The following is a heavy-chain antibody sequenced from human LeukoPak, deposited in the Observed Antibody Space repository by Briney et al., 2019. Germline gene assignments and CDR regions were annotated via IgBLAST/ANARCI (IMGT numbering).Heavy chain of an antibody. CDR2: IKQDGSEK. V-gene: IGHV3-7*03. D-gene: IGHD2-2*01. CDR1: GFSFSNHW. J-gene: IGHJ4*02. Sequence: GGSLRLSCAASGFSFSNHWMTWVRQAPGKGLEWVANIKQDGSEKYYVDSVKGRFTISRDNAKNSLYLQMNSLRAEDTAVYYCARDQAPRVPAATGALDYWGQGTLVTVSS. CDR3: ARDQAPRVPAATGALDY.